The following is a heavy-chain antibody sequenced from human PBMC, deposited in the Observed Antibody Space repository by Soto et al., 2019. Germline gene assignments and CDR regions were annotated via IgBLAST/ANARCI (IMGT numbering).Heavy chain of an antibody. V-gene: IGHV1-69*01. D-gene: IGHD3-10*01. CDR2: IIPLFGTP. CDR3: ARDRDDYGSGNYYNRIDF. CDR1: GGIFSTYA. J-gene: IGHJ4*02. Sequence: QVQLVQSGAEVKKPGSSVKVSCTASGGIFSTYAISWLRQAPGQGLEWMGGIIPLFGTPNYAQRFQGRVTITADESTSTAYMELSRLSSEDTAVYYCARDRDDYGSGNYYNRIDFWGQGTLVTVSS.